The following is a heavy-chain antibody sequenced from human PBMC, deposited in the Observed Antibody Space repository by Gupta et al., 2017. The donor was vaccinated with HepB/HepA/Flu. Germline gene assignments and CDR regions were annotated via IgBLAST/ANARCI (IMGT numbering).Heavy chain of an antibody. CDR3: ARDSTGMTTFGVLSYYYYYMDV. J-gene: IGHJ6*03. D-gene: IGHD3-3*01. V-gene: IGHV1-69*01. Sequence: QVQLVQSGAEVKKPGSSVKVSCKASGGSFSSYVTSWLRQATGQGLEWMGGIIPIFGTAKDAQKVQDRVTITADESTSTAYMELSSLRSEDTAVYYCARDSTGMTTFGVLSYYYYYMDVWGKGTTVTVSS. CDR1: GGSFSSYV. CDR2: IIPIFGTA.